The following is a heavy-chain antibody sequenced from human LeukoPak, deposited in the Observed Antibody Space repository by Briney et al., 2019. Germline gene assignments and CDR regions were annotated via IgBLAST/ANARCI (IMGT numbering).Heavy chain of an antibody. D-gene: IGHD2-2*01. CDR1: GGTFSSYA. J-gene: IGHJ6*02. CDR3: ARGLPYCSSTSCHYYYGMDV. Sequence: ASVKVSCKASGGTFSSYAISWVRQAPGQGLEWMGGIIPIFGTANYAQKFQGRVTITADESTSTAYMELSSLRSEDTAVYYCARGLPYCSSTSCHYYYGMDVWGQGTTVTVSS. CDR2: IIPIFGTA. V-gene: IGHV1-69*01.